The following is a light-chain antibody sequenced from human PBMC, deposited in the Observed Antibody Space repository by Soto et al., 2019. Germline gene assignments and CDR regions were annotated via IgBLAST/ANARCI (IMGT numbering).Light chain of an antibody. V-gene: IGKV1-8*01. CDR3: HQYYSYPLT. J-gene: IGKJ4*01. CDR1: QGISSY. Sequence: AIRITQSPSSFTASTGDRVTITCRASQGISSYLAWYQQKPGKAPKLLIYAASTLQSGVPSRFSGSGSGTDFTLTISCLQSEDFATYYCHQYYSYPLTFGGGTKV. CDR2: AAS.